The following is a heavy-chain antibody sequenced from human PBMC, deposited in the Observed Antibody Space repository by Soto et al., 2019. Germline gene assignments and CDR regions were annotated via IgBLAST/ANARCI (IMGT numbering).Heavy chain of an antibody. CDR2: ISWNRGTI. V-gene: IGHV3-9*01. D-gene: IGHD3-9*01. CDR1: GFTFDDSS. Sequence: PGGSLRLSCTASGFTFDDSSMHWVRQAPGKGLEWVSGISWNRGTIGYADSVKGRFTISRDNAKNSLYLQMNSLRPEDTALYYCAKTSYYDILNLDPWGQGTLVTVSS. CDR3: AKTSYYDILNLDP. J-gene: IGHJ5*02.